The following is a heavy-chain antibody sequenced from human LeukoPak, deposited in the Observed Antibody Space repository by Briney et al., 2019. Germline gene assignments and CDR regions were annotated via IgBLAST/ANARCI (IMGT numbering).Heavy chain of an antibody. CDR1: GFTFSSYT. Sequence: GGSLRLSCAASGFTFSSYTIIWVRQAPGKGLEWVSIIDSSGGTTYYADSVKDRFTISRDNSKNTLYLQMNSLRAEDTAVYYCAKAFCGSGGFYFGAFDIWGQGTMVTVSS. V-gene: IGHV3-23*01. J-gene: IGHJ3*02. D-gene: IGHD3-10*01. CDR2: IDSSGGTT. CDR3: AKAFCGSGGFYFGAFDI.